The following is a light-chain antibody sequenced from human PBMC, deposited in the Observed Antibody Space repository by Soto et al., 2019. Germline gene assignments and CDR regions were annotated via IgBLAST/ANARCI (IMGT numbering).Light chain of an antibody. CDR1: ESVSSN. J-gene: IGKJ1*01. CDR3: PPWT. V-gene: IGKV3-15*01. CDR2: GAS. Sequence: EVVMTQSPATLSVSPGERATLSCRASESVSSNLAWYQQRPGQAPRLVIYGASTRATGIPARFSGGGSGTEFTLTISSLQSEDFAAYYVPPWTVGQGTKVDIK.